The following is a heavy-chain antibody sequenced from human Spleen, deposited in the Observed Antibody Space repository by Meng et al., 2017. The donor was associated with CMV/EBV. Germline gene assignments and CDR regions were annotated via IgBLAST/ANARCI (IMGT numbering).Heavy chain of an antibody. CDR1: GFTFSHYA. D-gene: IGHD2-15*01. Sequence: LTCSASGFTFSHYAMHWVRQAPGKGLEWVAFISYDATNKYFADSVQGRFTISRDNAKNSLYLQMNSQRAEDTAVYYCAREVVVMVVDYFDYWGQGTLVTVSS. V-gene: IGHV3-30*04. CDR2: ISYDATNK. J-gene: IGHJ4*02. CDR3: AREVVVMVVDYFDY.